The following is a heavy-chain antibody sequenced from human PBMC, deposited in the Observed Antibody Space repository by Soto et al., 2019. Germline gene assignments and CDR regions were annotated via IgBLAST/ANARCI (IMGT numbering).Heavy chain of an antibody. D-gene: IGHD4-4*01. CDR1: GFTFSSYS. V-gene: IGHV3-21*01. CDR2: ISGSGNYT. J-gene: IGHJ4*02. Sequence: GGSLRLSCTASGFTFSSYSMNWVRQAPGKGLEWVSSISGSGNYTHYADFLRGRFTVSRDNAKTSLYLQMNSLRAEDTAVYYCAREGINNYNEYYFDSWGQGTVVTVSS. CDR3: AREGINNYNEYYFDS.